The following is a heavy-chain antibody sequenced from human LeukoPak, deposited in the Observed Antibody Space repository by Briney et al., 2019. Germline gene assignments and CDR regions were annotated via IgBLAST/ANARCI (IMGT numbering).Heavy chain of an antibody. J-gene: IGHJ4*02. CDR3: ARGYCSGGSCYFDY. Sequence: GGSLRLSCAASGFTFSNYEMNWVRQAPGKGLEWVSYISSSGSTTYYADSVKVRFTISRDNAKNSLYLQMNSLRAEDTAVYYCARGYCSGGSCYFDYWGQGTLVTVSS. D-gene: IGHD2-15*01. V-gene: IGHV3-48*03. CDR1: GFTFSNYE. CDR2: ISSSGSTT.